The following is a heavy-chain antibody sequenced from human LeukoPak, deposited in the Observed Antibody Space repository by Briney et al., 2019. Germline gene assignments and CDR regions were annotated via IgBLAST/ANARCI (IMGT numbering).Heavy chain of an antibody. CDR1: GFTFSDYG. D-gene: IGHD2-15*01. CDR2: IWHDGSEK. J-gene: IGHJ6*02. CDR3: ARGIGYCSGGSCYSFLHSAVYYYGMDV. V-gene: IGHV3-33*01. Sequence: PGGSLRLSCAASGFTFSDYGMHWVRQAPGEGLEWVAVIWHDGSEKYYGDSVKGRFTISRDDSKNTLHLQMNSLRAEDTAVYYCARGIGYCSGGSCYSFLHSAVYYYGMDVWGQGTTVTVSS.